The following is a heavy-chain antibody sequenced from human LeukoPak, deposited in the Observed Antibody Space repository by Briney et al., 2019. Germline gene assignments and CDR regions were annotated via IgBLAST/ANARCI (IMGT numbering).Heavy chain of an antibody. J-gene: IGHJ6*02. Sequence: PSETLSLTCTVSGGSVSSYYWSWIRQLPGKGLEWIGYIYYSGSTNYNPSLKSRVTISVDTSKNQFSLKLSSVTAADTAVYYCARAGEQWLVPYYYYGMDVWGQGTTVTVSS. V-gene: IGHV4-59*02. CDR1: GGSVSSYY. D-gene: IGHD6-19*01. CDR2: IYYSGST. CDR3: ARAGEQWLVPYYYYGMDV.